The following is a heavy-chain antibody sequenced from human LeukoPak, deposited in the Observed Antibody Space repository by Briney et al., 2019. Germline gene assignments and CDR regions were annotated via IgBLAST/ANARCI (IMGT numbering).Heavy chain of an antibody. V-gene: IGHV3-23*01. J-gene: IGHJ4*02. D-gene: IGHD3-22*01. CDR2: ISGSGGST. CDR1: GFTFSSYA. Sequence: GGSLRLSCAASGFTFSSYAMSWVRQAPGKGLEWVSAISGSGGSTYYADSVKGLFTISRDNAKNTLYLQMNSLRAEDTAVYYCARPLGYYYDSSGYDFDYWGQGTLVTVSS. CDR3: ARPLGYYYDSSGYDFDY.